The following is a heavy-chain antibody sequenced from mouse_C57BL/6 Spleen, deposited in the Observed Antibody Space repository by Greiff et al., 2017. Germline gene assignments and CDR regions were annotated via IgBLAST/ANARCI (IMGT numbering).Heavy chain of an antibody. V-gene: IGHV1-82*01. CDR1: GYAFSSPW. CDR3: AREPLYQAMDY. D-gene: IGHD6-1*01. Sequence: VQLQQSGPELVKPGASVKISCKASGYAFSSPWMNWVKQRPGKGLEWIGRIYPGDGDTNYNGKFKGKATLTADKSSSTAYMQLSSLTSEDSAVYFCAREPLYQAMDYWGQGTSVTVSS. CDR2: IYPGDGDT. J-gene: IGHJ4*01.